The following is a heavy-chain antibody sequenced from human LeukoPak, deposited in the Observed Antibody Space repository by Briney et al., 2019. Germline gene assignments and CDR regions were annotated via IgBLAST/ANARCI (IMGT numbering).Heavy chain of an antibody. J-gene: IGHJ4*02. CDR3: ASSLEALDY. V-gene: IGHV4-38-2*02. CDR2: IYHSGST. Sequence: SETLSLICTVSGYSISNGYYWGWIRQPPGKGLEWIGSIYHSGSTYYNPSLKSRVTISVDTSKNQFSLKLNSVTAADTAVYYCASSLEALDYWGQGTLVTVSS. CDR1: GYSISNGYY.